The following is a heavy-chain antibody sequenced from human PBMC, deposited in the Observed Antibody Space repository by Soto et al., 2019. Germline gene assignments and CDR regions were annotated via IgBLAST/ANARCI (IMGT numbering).Heavy chain of an antibody. CDR2: ISYHGRNQ. D-gene: IGHD3-22*01. J-gene: IGHJ4*02. CDR1: GFTFRDCA. CDR3: AKERDSTVYYLEN. V-gene: IGHV3-30*18. Sequence: QVQLVESGGGVAQPGGSLRLSCTASGFTFRDCAMHWVRQAPGKRLEWLAVISYHGRNQDYVDSVKGRFTISRDNSKRTRFLPMNSMRLDYKAVYYCAKERDSTVYYLENWGQGTLVIVSS.